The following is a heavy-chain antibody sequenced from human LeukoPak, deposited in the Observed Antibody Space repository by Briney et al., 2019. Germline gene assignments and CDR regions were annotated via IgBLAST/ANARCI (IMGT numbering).Heavy chain of an antibody. D-gene: IGHD1-26*01. J-gene: IGHJ4*02. CDR3: ARERGRGRDSPWFDY. V-gene: IGHV3-53*01. Sequence: GRSLRLSCAASGFIVSGDFMSWVRQAPGKGLEWVSVIYSDGSTYYADSVKGRFTISRDNPKNTLDLRMTGLRAEDTAVYYCARERGRGRDSPWFDYWGQGTLVTVSS. CDR1: GFIVSGDF. CDR2: IYSDGST.